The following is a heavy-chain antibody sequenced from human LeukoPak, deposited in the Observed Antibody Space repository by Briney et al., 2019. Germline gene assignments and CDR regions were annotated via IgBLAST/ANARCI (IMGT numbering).Heavy chain of an antibody. CDR1: GGTFSSYA. CDR2: INVILDTA. V-gene: IGHV1-69*11. J-gene: IGHJ1*01. Sequence: SVKVSCKASGGTFSSYAISWVRQAPGQGLEWMGRINVILDTANYAQKFQGRVTITADESTSTAYMELSSLRSEDTAVYYCASTESSITMIVVTSTLLAEYFQHWGQGTLVTVSS. CDR3: ASTESSITMIVVTSTLLAEYFQH. D-gene: IGHD3-22*01.